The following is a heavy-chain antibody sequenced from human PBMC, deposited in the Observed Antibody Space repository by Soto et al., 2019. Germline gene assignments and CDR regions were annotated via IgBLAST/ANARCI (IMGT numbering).Heavy chain of an antibody. D-gene: IGHD6-19*01. CDR1: GFTFSSYG. V-gene: IGHV3-30*18. CDR3: AKPATYPVEGGWTRIDLYYYYGMDV. Sequence: QVQLVESGGGVVQPGRSLRLSCAASGFTFSSYGMHWVRQAPGKGLEWVAVISYDGSNKYYADSVKGRFTISRDNSKNTLYLQMNSLRAEDAAVYYCAKPATYPVEGGWTRIDLYYYYGMDVWGQGTTVTVSS. CDR2: ISYDGSNK. J-gene: IGHJ6*02.